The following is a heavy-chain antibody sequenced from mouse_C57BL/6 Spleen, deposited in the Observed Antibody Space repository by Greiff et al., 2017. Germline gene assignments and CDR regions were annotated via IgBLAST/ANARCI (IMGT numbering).Heavy chain of an antibody. Sequence: EVQVVESGGGLVQPGGSLSLSCAASGFTFTDYYMSWVRQPPGKALEWLGFIRNKANGYTTEYSASVKGRFTISRDNSQSILYLQMNALRAEDSATYYCARDGLGYFDYWGQGTTLTVSS. D-gene: IGHD3-3*01. CDR1: GFTFTDYY. V-gene: IGHV7-3*01. CDR3: ARDGLGYFDY. CDR2: IRNKANGYTT. J-gene: IGHJ2*01.